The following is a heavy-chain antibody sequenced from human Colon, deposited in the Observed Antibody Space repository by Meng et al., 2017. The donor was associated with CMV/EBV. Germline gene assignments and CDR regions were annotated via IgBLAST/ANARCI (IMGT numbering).Heavy chain of an antibody. D-gene: IGHD3-22*01. J-gene: IGHJ4*02. CDR1: GVTFSSYA. CDR2: ISVAGGST. Sequence: SGVTFSSYAMNWFRQAPGKGLEWVSGISVAGGSTYYAGPVKGRFSISRDNSRNTLYLQMNSLRVADTAIYYCAKAQGDYDSSAYFNWGQGTLVTVSS. V-gene: IGHV3-23*01. CDR3: AKAQGDYDSSAYFN.